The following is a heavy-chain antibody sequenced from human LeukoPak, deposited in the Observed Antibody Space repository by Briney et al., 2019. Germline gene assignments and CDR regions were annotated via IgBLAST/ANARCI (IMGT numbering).Heavy chain of an antibody. Sequence: SVKVSCKASGGTFSSYAISWVRQAPGQGLEWMGGIIPFFGTANYAQKFQGRVTITADESTSTAYMELSSLRSEDTAVYYCARGDSSGYYYGYDYWGQGTLVTVSS. CDR1: GGTFSSYA. D-gene: IGHD3-22*01. CDR2: IIPFFGTA. V-gene: IGHV1-69*01. J-gene: IGHJ4*02. CDR3: ARGDSSGYYYGYDY.